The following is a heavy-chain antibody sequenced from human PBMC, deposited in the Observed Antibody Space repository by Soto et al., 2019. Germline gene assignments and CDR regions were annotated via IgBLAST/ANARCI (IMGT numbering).Heavy chain of an antibody. Sequence: EVQLLESGGGLVQPGGSLRLSCAASGFTFINFAMSWVRQAPGKWLEWVSTIHSGGTYYADSVRGRFTISRDNSKNTLSLQMNSLRAEDTAVYYCAKATHNAEGGYCRSTSCAAEDFQNWGQGTLVSVSS. CDR1: GFTFINFA. J-gene: IGHJ1*01. V-gene: IGHV3-23*01. CDR3: AKATHNAEGGYCRSTSCAAEDFQN. CDR2: IHSGGT. D-gene: IGHD2-2*01.